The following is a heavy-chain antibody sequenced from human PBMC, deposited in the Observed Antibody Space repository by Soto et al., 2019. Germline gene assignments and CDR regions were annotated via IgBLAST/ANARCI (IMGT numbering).Heavy chain of an antibody. V-gene: IGHV3-66*01. Sequence: PGGSLRLSCAASGFTVSSNYMSWVRQAPGKGLEWVSVIYSGGSTYYADSVKGRFTISRDNSKNTLYLQMNSLRAEDTAVYYCARGPSLDNSTVDYWGQGTLVTVSS. J-gene: IGHJ4*02. CDR1: GFTVSSNY. CDR3: ARGPSLDNSTVDY. CDR2: IYSGGST. D-gene: IGHD4-4*01.